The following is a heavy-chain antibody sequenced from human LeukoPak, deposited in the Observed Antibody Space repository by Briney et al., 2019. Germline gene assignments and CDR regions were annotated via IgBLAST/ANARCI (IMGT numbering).Heavy chain of an antibody. D-gene: IGHD2-21*01. CDR2: ISSSSSYI. Sequence: GGSLRLSCAASGFTFSSYSMNWVRQAPGKGLEWVSSISSSSSYIYYADSVKGRFTISRDNAKNSLYLQMNSLRAEDTAVYYCVRAYHPGGWFDPWGQGTLVTVSS. V-gene: IGHV3-21*01. J-gene: IGHJ5*02. CDR1: GFTFSSYS. CDR3: VRAYHPGGWFDP.